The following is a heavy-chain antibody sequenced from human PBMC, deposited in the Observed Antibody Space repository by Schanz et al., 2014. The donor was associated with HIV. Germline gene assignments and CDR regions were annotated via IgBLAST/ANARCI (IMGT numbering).Heavy chain of an antibody. CDR1: GFMFSSYG. CDR3: AKMEMAIVRWYYGMDV. J-gene: IGHJ6*02. V-gene: IGHV3-33*03. D-gene: IGHD3-16*02. Sequence: VQLLESGGGLVQPGGFLRVSCAASGFMFSSYGMSWVRQAPGKGLEWVAVIWYDGSNKYYADSVKGRFTISRDNSKNTVYLHMSSLRVEDTAVYYCAKMEMAIVRWYYGMDVWGQGTTVTVSS. CDR2: IWYDGSNK.